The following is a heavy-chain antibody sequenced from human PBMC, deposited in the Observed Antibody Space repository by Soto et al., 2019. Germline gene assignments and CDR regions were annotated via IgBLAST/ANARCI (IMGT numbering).Heavy chain of an antibody. J-gene: IGHJ5*02. Sequence: ASVKVSCKASGYTFTSYGISWVRQAPGQGLEWMGWIIPILGIANYAQKFQGRVTITADKSTSTAYMELSSLRSEDTAVYYCARTGDSSSSGGSWFDPWGQGTLVTVSS. CDR2: IIPILGIA. V-gene: IGHV1-69*10. CDR3: ARTGDSSSSGGSWFDP. D-gene: IGHD6-6*01. CDR1: GYTFTSYG.